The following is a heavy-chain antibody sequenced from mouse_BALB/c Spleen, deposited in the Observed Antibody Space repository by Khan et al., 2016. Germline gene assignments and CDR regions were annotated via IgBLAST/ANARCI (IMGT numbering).Heavy chain of an antibody. Sequence: QVQLQQSGPGLVQPSQSLSITCTASGFSLTSYGVHWVRQSPGKGLEWLGVIWSGGSTDYNAAFISRLSISKDNTKSQVCFNMNSLQVNVPAIYYCANNWYYWGQGTTLTVSS. CDR2: IWSGGST. D-gene: IGHD4-1*02. CDR3: ANNWYY. V-gene: IGHV2-2*02. CDR1: GFSLTSYG. J-gene: IGHJ2*01.